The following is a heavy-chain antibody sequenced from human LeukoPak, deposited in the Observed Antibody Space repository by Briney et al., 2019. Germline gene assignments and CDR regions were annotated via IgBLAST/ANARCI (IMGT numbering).Heavy chain of an antibody. CDR3: ATDSFASSVAGTTNYFDY. Sequence: ASVKVSCKVSGYTLTGLSMHWVRQAPGKGLEWMGGFDPEDGETIYAQKFQGRVTMTEDTSTDTAYMELSSLRSEDTAVYYCATDSFASSVAGTTNYFDYWGQGTLVTVSS. V-gene: IGHV1-24*01. CDR2: FDPEDGET. J-gene: IGHJ4*02. D-gene: IGHD6-19*01. CDR1: GYTLTGLS.